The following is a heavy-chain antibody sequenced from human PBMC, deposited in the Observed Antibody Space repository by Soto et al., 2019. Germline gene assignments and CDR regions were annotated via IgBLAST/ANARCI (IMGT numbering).Heavy chain of an antibody. D-gene: IGHD7-27*01. V-gene: IGHV4-31*03. CDR2: IYYSGST. CDR3: ARSGPVTGDDAFDI. J-gene: IGHJ3*02. CDR1: GGSISSGGYY. Sequence: SETLSLTCTVSGGSISSGGYYWSWIRQHPGKGLEWIGHIYYSGSTYYNPYLKSRVTISVDTSKNQFSLKLSAVTAADTAVYYCARSGPVTGDDAFDIWGQGTMVTGSS.